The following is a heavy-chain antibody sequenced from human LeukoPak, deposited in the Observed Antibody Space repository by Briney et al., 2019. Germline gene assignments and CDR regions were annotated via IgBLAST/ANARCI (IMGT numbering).Heavy chain of an antibody. Sequence: GGSLRLSCAASGFTFSSYSMNWVRQAPGKGLEWVSSISSSSSYIYYADSVKGRFTISRDNAKNSLYLQMNSLRAEDTAVYYCVRNDRDRDWFDPWGQGTLVTVSS. J-gene: IGHJ5*02. CDR1: GFTFSSYS. V-gene: IGHV3-21*04. CDR3: VRNDRDRDWFDP. CDR2: ISSSSSYI. D-gene: IGHD1-1*01.